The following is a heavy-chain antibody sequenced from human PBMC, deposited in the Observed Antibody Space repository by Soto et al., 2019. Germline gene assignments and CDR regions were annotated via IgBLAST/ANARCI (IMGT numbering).Heavy chain of an antibody. CDR2: IKQDGSDK. V-gene: IGHV3-7*03. J-gene: IGHJ4*02. CDR1: GFIFSDFW. D-gene: IGHD2-15*01. Sequence: EVRLVESGGGLVQPGGSLRLSCSASGFIFSDFWMTWVRQAPGKGLEWVADIKQDGSDKYYVDSVKGRFTISRDNAKNSLFLHMNSLRGEDSATYYCARADCNGGGCYFFWGQGTQVSVS. CDR3: ARADCNGGGCYFF.